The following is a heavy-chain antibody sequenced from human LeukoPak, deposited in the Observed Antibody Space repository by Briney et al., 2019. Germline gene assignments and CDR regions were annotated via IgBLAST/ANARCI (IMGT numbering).Heavy chain of an antibody. CDR2: ISGSGGST. CDR3: AKAVDFWSGYYMDV. Sequence: GGSLRLSCAASGFTFSSYAISWVRQAPGKGLEWVSGISGSGGSTYYADSVKGRFTISRDNSKNTLYLQMNSLRAEDTAVYYCAKAVDFWSGYYMDVWGKGTTVTVSS. D-gene: IGHD3-3*01. J-gene: IGHJ6*04. CDR1: GFTFSSYA. V-gene: IGHV3-23*01.